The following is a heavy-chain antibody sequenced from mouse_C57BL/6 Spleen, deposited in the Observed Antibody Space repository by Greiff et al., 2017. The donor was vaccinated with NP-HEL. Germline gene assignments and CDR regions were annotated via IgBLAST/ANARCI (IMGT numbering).Heavy chain of an antibody. Sequence: EVQLQQSGPELVKPGASVKISCKASGYTFTDYYMNWVKQSHGKSLEWIGDINPNNGGTSYNQKFKGKATLTVDKSSSTAYMELRSLTSEDSAVYYCARLYDYDRAGAWFAYWGQGTLVTVSA. V-gene: IGHV1-26*01. CDR2: INPNNGGT. CDR3: ARLYDYDRAGAWFAY. D-gene: IGHD2-4*01. J-gene: IGHJ3*01. CDR1: GYTFTDYY.